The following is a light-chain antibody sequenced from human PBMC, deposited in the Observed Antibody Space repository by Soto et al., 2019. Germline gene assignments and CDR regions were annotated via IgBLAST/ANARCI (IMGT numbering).Light chain of an antibody. Sequence: QSALTQPASVSGSPGQSITISCTGTTSDIGDYNYVSWYQHLPDKVPKLIISLVSNRPSGVSNRFSGSKSGNTASLTISRVEAGDEADYHCQVWDSGSDHVVFGGGTKLTVL. V-gene: IGLV2-14*01. J-gene: IGLJ2*01. CDR3: QVWDSGSDHVV. CDR1: TSDIGDYNY. CDR2: LVS.